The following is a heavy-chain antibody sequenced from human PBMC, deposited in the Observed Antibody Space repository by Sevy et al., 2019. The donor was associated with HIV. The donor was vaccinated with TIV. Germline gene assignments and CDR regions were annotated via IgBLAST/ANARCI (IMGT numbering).Heavy chain of an antibody. CDR1: GFTFSNYW. CDR2: IKQDGSEK. Sequence: GGSLRLSCAASGFTFSNYWMSWVRQAPGKGLEWVANIKQDGSEKYCVDSVKDRFTISRDNARNSLFLQMNSLRAEDTAVYYCARYFSSSWTTRHFDCWGQGTLVTVSS. V-gene: IGHV3-7*01. CDR3: ARYFSSSWTTRHFDC. J-gene: IGHJ4*02. D-gene: IGHD6-13*01.